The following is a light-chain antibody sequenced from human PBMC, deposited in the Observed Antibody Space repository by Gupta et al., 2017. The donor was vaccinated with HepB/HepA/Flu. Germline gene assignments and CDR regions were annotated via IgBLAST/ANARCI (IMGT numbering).Light chain of an antibody. Sequence: QSVLPQPPSASGTPGQRITISRSGSSSNIGSNYIYWYQQLPGTAPNLLIYRNNQRPSGVPDRFSGSKSGTSASLTISGLQSEDEADYYCAAWDDSRSGVVFGGGTKLTVL. J-gene: IGLJ2*01. V-gene: IGLV1-47*01. CDR1: SSNIGSNY. CDR3: AAWDDSRSGVV. CDR2: RNN.